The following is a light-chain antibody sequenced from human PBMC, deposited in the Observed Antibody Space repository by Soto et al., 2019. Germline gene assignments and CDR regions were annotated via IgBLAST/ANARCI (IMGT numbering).Light chain of an antibody. CDR2: GNS. CDR3: SSYRSGNTLVV. V-gene: IGLV1-40*01. CDR1: SSNIGAGYD. Sequence: QSVLTQPPSVSGAPGQRVTISCTGSSSNIGAGYDVHWYQQLPGTAPKLLIYGNSIRPSGVPDRFSGSKSGNTASLTISGLQAEDEADYYCSSYRSGNTLVVFGGGTKVTVL. J-gene: IGLJ2*01.